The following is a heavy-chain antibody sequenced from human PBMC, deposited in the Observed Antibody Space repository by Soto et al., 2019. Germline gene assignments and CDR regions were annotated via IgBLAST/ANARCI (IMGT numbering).Heavy chain of an antibody. D-gene: IGHD1-26*01. Sequence: QVKLVQSGAEVKKPGSSVKVSCNSSGGTFSSYTISLVRQAPGQGLEWMGRIIPILGIANYAQKFQGRVTSTADKAKSHAYIELSSLRSDDTAVYSCASRIVGATGDTFDYWGQGTLVTVS. CDR1: GGTFSSYT. J-gene: IGHJ4*02. CDR2: IIPILGIA. V-gene: IGHV1-69*02. CDR3: ASRIVGATGDTFDY.